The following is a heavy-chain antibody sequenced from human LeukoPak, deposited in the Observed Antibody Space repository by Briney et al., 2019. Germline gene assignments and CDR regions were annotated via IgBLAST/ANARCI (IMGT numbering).Heavy chain of an antibody. J-gene: IGHJ4*02. CDR3: ARRLITTNFDS. V-gene: IGHV1-8*01. CDR1: GYTFTSYD. Sequence: ASVKVSCKGSGYTFTSYDINWVRQATGQGLEWMGWMNPNSGNTGYAQKFQGRVSMTRNTSISTAYMELRSLRSEDTAIYHCARRLITTNFDSWGQGALVTVSS. D-gene: IGHD3-22*01. CDR2: MNPNSGNT.